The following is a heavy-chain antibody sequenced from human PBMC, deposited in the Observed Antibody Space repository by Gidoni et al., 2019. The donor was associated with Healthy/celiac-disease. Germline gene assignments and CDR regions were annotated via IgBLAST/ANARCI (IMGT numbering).Heavy chain of an antibody. CDR1: GGTFSSYA. V-gene: IGHV1-69*06. J-gene: IGHJ6*02. Sequence: QVQLVQSGAEVKKPGSSVKVSCKASGGTFSSYAISWVRQAPGQGLEWMGGIIPIFGTANYAQKFQGRVTITADKSTSTAYMELSSLRSEDTAVYYCARDEVVPAAMIVYYYGMDVWGQGTTVTVSS. CDR2: IIPIFGTA. D-gene: IGHD2-2*01. CDR3: ARDEVVPAAMIVYYYGMDV.